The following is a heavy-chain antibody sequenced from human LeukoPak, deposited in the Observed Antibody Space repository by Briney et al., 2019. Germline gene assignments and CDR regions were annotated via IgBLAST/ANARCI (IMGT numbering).Heavy chain of an antibody. CDR1: RFTFSNYW. V-gene: IGHV3-7*01. CDR3: AKWGPYCVGDYCPALDS. Sequence: PGGSLRLSCVASRFTFSNYWMSWVRQAPGKGLEWVANINQDGSKKRYADSMKGRFTISRDNAKESLYLQLNSLRAEDTAVHYCAKWGPYCVGDYCPALDSWGPGTLVTVSS. J-gene: IGHJ4*02. D-gene: IGHD2-21*02. CDR2: INQDGSKK.